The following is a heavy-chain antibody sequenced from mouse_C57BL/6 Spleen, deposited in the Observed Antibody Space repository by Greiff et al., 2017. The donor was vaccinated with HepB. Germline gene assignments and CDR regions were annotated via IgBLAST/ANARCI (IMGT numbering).Heavy chain of an antibody. CDR3: VNSTKGAMDY. D-gene: IGHD2-5*01. CDR2: IRSKSNNYPT. CDR1: GFSFNTYA. J-gene: IGHJ4*01. V-gene: IGHV10-1*01. Sequence: EVQLVESGGGLVQPKGSLKLSCAASGFSFNTYAMNWVRQAPGKGLEWVARIRSKSNNYPTYYAESVKDRFTISRDDSESMLYLQMNNLKTEDTAMYYCVNSTKGAMDYWGQGTSVTVSS.